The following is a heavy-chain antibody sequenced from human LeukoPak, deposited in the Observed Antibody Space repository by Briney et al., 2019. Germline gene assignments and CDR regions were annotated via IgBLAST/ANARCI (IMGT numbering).Heavy chain of an antibody. CDR3: ASSLL. CDR1: GASISNYY. D-gene: IGHD3-10*01. V-gene: IGHV4-4*07. J-gene: IGHJ4*02. CDR2: MSTSGSA. Sequence: PSETLSLTCTVSGASISNYYWSWIRQPAGKGLEWIGRMSTSGSASYNPSLKSRVTISVDTSKNQFSLKLSSVTAADTAVYYCASSLLWGQGTLVTVSS.